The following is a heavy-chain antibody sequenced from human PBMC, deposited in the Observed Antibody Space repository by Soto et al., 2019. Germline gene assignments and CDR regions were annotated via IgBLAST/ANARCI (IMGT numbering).Heavy chain of an antibody. V-gene: IGHV3-23*01. J-gene: IGHJ4*02. Sequence: GGSLRLSCAASGFTFNNYAMSWVRQAPGKGLEWVSAISGSGDSAYYADSVKGRFTISRDNSKNTLYLQMNSLRAEDTAVYYCAVTGFDYWGQGTLVTVSS. CDR2: ISGSGDSA. D-gene: IGHD4-4*01. CDR1: GFTFNNYA. CDR3: AVTGFDY.